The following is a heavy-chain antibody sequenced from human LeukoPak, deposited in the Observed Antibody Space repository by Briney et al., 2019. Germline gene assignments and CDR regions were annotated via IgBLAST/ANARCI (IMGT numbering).Heavy chain of an antibody. CDR2: INTNTGNP. CDR3: ARSRLLIAAAGTSWFDP. J-gene: IGHJ5*02. CDR1: GYTFTSYA. D-gene: IGHD6-13*01. Sequence: ASVKVSCKASGYTFTSYAMNWVRQAPGQGLEWMGWINTNTGNPTYAQGFTGRFVFSLDTSVSTAYLQISSLKAEDTAVYYCARSRLLIAAAGTSWFDPWGQGTLVTVSS. V-gene: IGHV7-4-1*02.